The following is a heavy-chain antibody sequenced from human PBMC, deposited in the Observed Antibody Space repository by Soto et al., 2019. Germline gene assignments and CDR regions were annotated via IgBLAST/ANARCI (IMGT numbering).Heavy chain of an antibody. D-gene: IGHD3-22*01. Sequence: PSETLSLTCTVSGGSISSGDHYWSWVRQPPGKGLEWIAYIYYSGTTYYNPSLKSRVTMSVDTSKNQFSLNLNSVTAADTAVYYCATYYDSSGPTFDYWGQGTLVTVSS. CDR1: GGSISSGDHY. J-gene: IGHJ4*02. V-gene: IGHV4-30-4*01. CDR2: IYYSGTT. CDR3: ATYYDSSGPTFDY.